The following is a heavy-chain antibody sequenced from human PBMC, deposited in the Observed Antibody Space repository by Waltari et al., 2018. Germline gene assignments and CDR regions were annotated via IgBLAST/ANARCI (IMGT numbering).Heavy chain of an antibody. Sequence: QLQLQGSGPGLVKPSETLSLTCTVSGASLSSSSYYWGWIRQAPGKGLEWIGTVYYTENTSYNPSLRSRVTISVDTSKNQFSLKLTSVTAADSAVYFCARRGISVADPFDYWGQGTLVTVSS. J-gene: IGHJ4*02. CDR3: ARRGISVADPFDY. CDR2: VYYTENT. CDR1: GASLSSSSYY. V-gene: IGHV4-39*01. D-gene: IGHD6-19*01.